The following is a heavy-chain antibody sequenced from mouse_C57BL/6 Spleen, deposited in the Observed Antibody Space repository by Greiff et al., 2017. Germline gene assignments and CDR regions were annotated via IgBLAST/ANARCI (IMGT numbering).Heavy chain of an antibody. J-gene: IGHJ3*01. Sequence: VQLQQSGPELVKPGASVKMSCKASGYTFTDYYMHWVKQKPGKGLEWIGEIYPGSGNTYYNEKFKGKATLTADTSSSTAYKQLSSLTSEDSAVYFCARDWGQGTLVTVSA. CDR3: RD. CDR2: YPGSGNTY. V-gene: IGHV1-83*01. CDR1: YTFTDYYM.